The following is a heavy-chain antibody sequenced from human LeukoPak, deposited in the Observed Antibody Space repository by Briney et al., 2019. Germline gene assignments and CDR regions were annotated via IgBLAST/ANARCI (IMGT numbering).Heavy chain of an antibody. Sequence: GGSLRLSCAASGFTFTDYAMTWVRQAPGKGLEWVSYISGGSDYIFYTDSVKGRFTISRDNAKKSLYLQLNSLRVEDTAVYYCARWGLGPSFGYWGQGTRVTVSS. J-gene: IGHJ4*02. D-gene: IGHD1-26*01. CDR2: ISGGSDYI. V-gene: IGHV3-21*01. CDR1: GFTFTDYA. CDR3: ARWGLGPSFGY.